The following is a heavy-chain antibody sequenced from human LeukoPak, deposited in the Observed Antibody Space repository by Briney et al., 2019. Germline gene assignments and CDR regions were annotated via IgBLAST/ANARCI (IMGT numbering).Heavy chain of an antibody. J-gene: IGHJ4*02. CDR3: AIYGGNVRFDY. CDR2: IIPILGIA. V-gene: IGHV1-69*04. D-gene: IGHD2-15*01. Sequence: GASVKVSCKASGGTFSSYAISWVRKAPGQGLEWMGRIIPILGIANYAQKFQGRVTITADKSTSTAYMELSSLRSEDTAVYCCAIYGGNVRFDYWGQGTLVTVSS. CDR1: GGTFSSYA.